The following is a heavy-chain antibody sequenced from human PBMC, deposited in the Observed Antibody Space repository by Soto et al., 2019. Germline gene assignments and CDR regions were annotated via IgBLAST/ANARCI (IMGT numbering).Heavy chain of an antibody. CDR2: IGPSDSHT. CDR1: GSSFTNYW. V-gene: IGHV5-10-1*03. CDR3: YTNSPFDD. J-gene: IGHJ5*02. D-gene: IGHD2-8*01. Sequence: EVQLEQSGAEVKKPGESLTISRKDSGSSFTNYWINWVRQMPGKGLEWMGRIGPSDSHTNYSPSFQGHVTMTADKSISTAYLQWRTLRASDTAIYYCYTNSPFDDWGQGTLVTVSS.